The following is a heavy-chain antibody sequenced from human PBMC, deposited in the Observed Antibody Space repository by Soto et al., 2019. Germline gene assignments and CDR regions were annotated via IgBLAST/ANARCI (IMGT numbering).Heavy chain of an antibody. D-gene: IGHD6-19*01. V-gene: IGHV3-23*01. CDR3: VQDRAFRTVAGADQ. Sequence: EVYLLESGGGLVQRGGSLRLSCTVSGFTFRSYAMNWVRQAPGGGVEWVSNIIGSGDNTNYAAFVQGRFTISSDNSQNTLFLQMDSLRVEDTATYYCVQDRAFRTVAGADQWGQGTLVTVSS. CDR2: IIGSGDNT. CDR1: GFTFRSYA. J-gene: IGHJ4*02.